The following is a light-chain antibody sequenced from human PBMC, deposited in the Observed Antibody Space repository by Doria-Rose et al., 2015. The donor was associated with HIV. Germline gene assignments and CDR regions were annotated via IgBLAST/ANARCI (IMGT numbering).Light chain of an antibody. CDR1: QSFSSTY. Sequence: TQSPGTLSLSPGGRATLSCRASQSFSSTYLAWYQQKPGQAPSLLIYDGSTRATGIPDRFSASGSGTDFTLTISRLEPEDFALYYCHQYGTSWTFGQGTKVEI. V-gene: IGKV3-20*01. CDR2: DGS. CDR3: HQYGTSWT. J-gene: IGKJ1*01.